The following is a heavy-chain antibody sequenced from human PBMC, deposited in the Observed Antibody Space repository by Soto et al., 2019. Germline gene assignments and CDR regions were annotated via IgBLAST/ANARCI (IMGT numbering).Heavy chain of an antibody. CDR1: GLTFSDAW. J-gene: IGHJ4*02. D-gene: IGHD7-27*01. CDR2: IRSQSDGGTR. V-gene: IGHV3-15*07. CDR3: ATAPGYWGSAPLDF. Sequence: PGGSLRLSCVASGLTFSDAWMNWLRQVPGKGPEWVARIRSQSDGGTRDYTAPVNGRFTISRDDSKSTLYLQMNSLKTDDTAIYYCATAPGYWGSAPLDFWGQGTLVTVSS.